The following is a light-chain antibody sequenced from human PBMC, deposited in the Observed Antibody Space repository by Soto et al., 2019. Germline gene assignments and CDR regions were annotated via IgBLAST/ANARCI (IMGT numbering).Light chain of an antibody. Sequence: DIQMTQSPSSLSASVGDRVTITCRASQSVSTHLNWYQQEPGKAPKLLIYDASSLRSGVPARFSGRGSGTDFTLTISSLQPEDFATYDCQQSYSTHLFFGPGTKVDIQ. CDR3: QQSYSTHLF. J-gene: IGKJ3*01. CDR2: DAS. V-gene: IGKV1-39*01. CDR1: QSVSTH.